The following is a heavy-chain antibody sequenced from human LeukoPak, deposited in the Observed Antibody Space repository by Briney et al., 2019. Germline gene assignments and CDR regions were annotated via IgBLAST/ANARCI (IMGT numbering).Heavy chain of an antibody. CDR1: GFTFSSYA. CDR2: ISGSGGST. V-gene: IGHV3-23*01. CDR3: AKDNEVFTGYLGLFDY. J-gene: IGHJ4*02. Sequence: GGSLRLSCAASGFTFSSYAMSWVRQAPGKGLERVSSISGSGGSTYYADSVKGRFTISRDNSKSTLYLQMNSLRAEDTGVYYCAKDNEVFTGYLGLFDYWGQGTLVTVSS. D-gene: IGHD3-9*01.